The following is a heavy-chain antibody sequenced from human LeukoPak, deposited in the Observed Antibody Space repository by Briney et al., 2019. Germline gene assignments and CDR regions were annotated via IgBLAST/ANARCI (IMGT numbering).Heavy chain of an antibody. V-gene: IGHV4-59*01. Sequence: SETLSLTCTVSGGSISSYYWSWIRQPPGKGLEWIGYIDYSGSTNYNPSLESRATISVDTSKNQFSLKLSSVTAADTAVYYCALSGYLDNWFDPWGQGTLVTVSS. CDR2: IDYSGST. CDR1: GGSISSYY. CDR3: ALSGYLDNWFDP. D-gene: IGHD3-22*01. J-gene: IGHJ5*02.